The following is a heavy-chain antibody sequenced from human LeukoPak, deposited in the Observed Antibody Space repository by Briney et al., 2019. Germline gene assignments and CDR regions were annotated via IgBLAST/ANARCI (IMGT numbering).Heavy chain of an antibody. D-gene: IGHD5-12*01. Sequence: GGSLRLSCAASGFTFSSYAMSWVRQAPGKGLEWVSAISGSGGSTYYADSVKGRFTISRDNSKNTLYPQMNSLRAEDTAVYYCAKTPVATIKRGYFDYWGQGTLVTVSS. V-gene: IGHV3-23*01. CDR2: ISGSGGST. CDR3: AKTPVATIKRGYFDY. J-gene: IGHJ4*02. CDR1: GFTFSSYA.